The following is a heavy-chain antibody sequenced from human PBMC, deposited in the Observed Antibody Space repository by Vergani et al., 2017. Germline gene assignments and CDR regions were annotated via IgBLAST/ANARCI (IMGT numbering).Heavy chain of an antibody. D-gene: IGHD3-3*01. V-gene: IGHV4-31*03. J-gene: IGHJ6*03. CDR3: ARVKKLRGFGVVIYYYYYMDV. CDR1: GGSISSGGYY. Sequence: QVQLQESGPGLVKPSQTLSLTCTVSGGSISSGGYYWSWIRQPPGKGLEWIGYIYYIGSTYYNPSLKSRVTISVDTSKNQFSLKLRSVTAADTAVYYCARVKKLRGFGVVIYYYYYMDVWGKGTTVTVSS. CDR2: IYYIGST.